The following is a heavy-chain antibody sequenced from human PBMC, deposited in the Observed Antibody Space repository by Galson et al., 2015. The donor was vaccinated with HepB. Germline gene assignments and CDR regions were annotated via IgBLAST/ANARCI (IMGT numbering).Heavy chain of an antibody. CDR3: AKDRDRGVIIRDFDY. Sequence: SLRLSCAASGFTFSSYAMSWVRQAPGKGLEWVSGISGSGGSTYYADSVKGRFTISRDNSKNTLYLQMNNLRAEDTALYYCAKDRDRGVIIRDFDYWGQGTLVTVSS. CDR2: ISGSGGST. V-gene: IGHV3-23*01. CDR1: GFTFSSYA. D-gene: IGHD3-10*01. J-gene: IGHJ4*02.